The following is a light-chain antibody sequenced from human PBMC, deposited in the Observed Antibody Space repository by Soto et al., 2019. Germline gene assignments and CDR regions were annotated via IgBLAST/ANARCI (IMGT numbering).Light chain of an antibody. J-gene: IGKJ1*01. V-gene: IGKV1-5*01. CDR1: QTIRSW. Sequence: DIQMTQSPSTLSASVGDRVAITCRASQTIRSWLAWYQQTPGKAPKLLIFDASNLESGVPSRFSGSGSGTEFPLTINRLQPDDFATYYCQQYSTFPWTFGQGSKVEIK. CDR2: DAS. CDR3: QQYSTFPWT.